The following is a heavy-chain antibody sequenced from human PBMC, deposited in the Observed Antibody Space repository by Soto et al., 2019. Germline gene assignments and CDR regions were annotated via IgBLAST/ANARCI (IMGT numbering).Heavy chain of an antibody. Sequence: GGSLRLSCAASGFTFSSYGMHWVRQAPGKGLEWVAVISYDGSNKYYADSVKGRFTISRDNSKNTLYLQMNSLRAEDTAVYYCAKDTYYDFWSGYQVGMDVWGPGPTVPVSS. V-gene: IGHV3-30*18. J-gene: IGHJ6*02. CDR1: GFTFSSYG. CDR3: AKDTYYDFWSGYQVGMDV. D-gene: IGHD3-3*01. CDR2: ISYDGSNK.